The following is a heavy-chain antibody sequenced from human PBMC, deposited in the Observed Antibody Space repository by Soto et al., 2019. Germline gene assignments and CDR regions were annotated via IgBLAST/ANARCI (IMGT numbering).Heavy chain of an antibody. CDR2: IYPGDSDT. V-gene: IGHV5-51*01. Sequence: PGESLKISCKGSGYSFTSYWIGWVRQMPGKGLEWMGIIYPGDSDTRYSPSFQGQVTISADKSISTAYLQWSSLKASDTAMYYCSRHHCFYYCSGSYYYYGMDVWGQGTTVTGS. D-gene: IGHD3-10*01. CDR1: GYSFTSYW. CDR3: SRHHCFYYCSGSYYYYGMDV. J-gene: IGHJ6*02.